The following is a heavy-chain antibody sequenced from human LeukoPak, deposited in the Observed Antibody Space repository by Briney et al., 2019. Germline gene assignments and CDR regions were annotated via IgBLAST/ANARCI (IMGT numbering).Heavy chain of an antibody. J-gene: IGHJ4*02. Sequence: PGGSLTLSCPATGFTFSSFVFYWVRQVPGRGLHWLANIKEDGSLTTHEESVKGRFTIFRDNVANVLYLQMNSLRVDDTAIYYCARGRPTPGTDFWGQGTLVTVSS. CDR2: IKEDGSLT. CDR3: ARGRPTPGTDF. V-gene: IGHV3-7*04. D-gene: IGHD6-6*01. CDR1: GFTFSSFV.